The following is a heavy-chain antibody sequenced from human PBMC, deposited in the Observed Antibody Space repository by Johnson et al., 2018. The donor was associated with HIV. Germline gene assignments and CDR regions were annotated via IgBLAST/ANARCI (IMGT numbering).Heavy chain of an antibody. Sequence: QMQLVESGGGVVQPGRSLRLSCAASGFTFSSYAMHWVRQAPGKGLEWVAVISYDGCNKYYADSVKGRFTISRDNSKNTLYLQMNSLRVEDTAVYYCARDHGQLWLLPAFDIWGQGTMVTVSS. CDR2: ISYDGCNK. V-gene: IGHV3-30*04. CDR3: ARDHGQLWLLPAFDI. CDR1: GFTFSSYA. D-gene: IGHD5-18*01. J-gene: IGHJ3*02.